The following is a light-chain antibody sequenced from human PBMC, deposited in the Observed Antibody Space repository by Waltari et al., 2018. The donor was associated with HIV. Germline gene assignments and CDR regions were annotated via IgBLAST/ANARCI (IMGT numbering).Light chain of an antibody. J-gene: IGLJ1*01. CDR1: KLGDKY. CDR2: QDT. V-gene: IGLV3-1*01. Sequence: SYELTQPPSVSVSPGQTASITCSGDKLGDKYACWYQQKPGQSPVLVSYQDTKRTAGLPELFAGSNAGNTATLTISGTQARDEADYYCQAWDVSTGVFGTGTKVTVL. CDR3: QAWDVSTGV.